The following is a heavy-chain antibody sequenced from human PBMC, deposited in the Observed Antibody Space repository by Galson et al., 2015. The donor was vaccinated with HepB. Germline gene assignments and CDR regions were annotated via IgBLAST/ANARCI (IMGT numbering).Heavy chain of an antibody. D-gene: IGHD4-17*01. CDR2: LYYSDST. V-gene: IGHV4-39*01. CDR3: ARLRLGSMHYGDYVSYFYY. CDR1: GGSFSSTNYY. Sequence: SETLSLTCTVSGGSFSSTNYYWGWLRQPPGKGPEWIGSLYYSDSTYYSDTAYYNPSLKSRVTIFVDMSTNKFSLTLSSVSAADTAVYYCARLRLGSMHYGDYVSYFYYWGQGTLVTVSS. J-gene: IGHJ4*02.